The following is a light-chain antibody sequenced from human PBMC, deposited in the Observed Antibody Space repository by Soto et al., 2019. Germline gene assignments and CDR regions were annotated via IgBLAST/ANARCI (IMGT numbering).Light chain of an antibody. CDR1: QTISSW. Sequence: DIQMTQSPSTLSGSVGDRVTITCRASQTISSWLAWYQQKPGTAPKLLIYDASSLESGVPSRFSGSGSGTDFTLTISSLQPEDFATYYCQQLNTYPITFGQGTRLEIK. J-gene: IGKJ5*01. CDR3: QQLNTYPIT. CDR2: DAS. V-gene: IGKV1-5*01.